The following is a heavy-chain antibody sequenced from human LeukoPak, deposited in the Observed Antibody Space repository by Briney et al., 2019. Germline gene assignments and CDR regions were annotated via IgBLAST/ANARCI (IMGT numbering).Heavy chain of an antibody. CDR3: AKALSHCSGGSCYSAVDY. Sequence: GGSLRLPCAASGFTFSSYAVNWVRQAPGKGLEWVSAISGSGGSTYYADSVKGRFTISRDNSKNTLYLQMNSLSAEDTAVYYCAKALSHCSGGSCYSAVDYWGQGTLVTVSS. CDR1: GFTFSSYA. CDR2: ISGSGGST. V-gene: IGHV3-23*01. D-gene: IGHD2-15*01. J-gene: IGHJ4*02.